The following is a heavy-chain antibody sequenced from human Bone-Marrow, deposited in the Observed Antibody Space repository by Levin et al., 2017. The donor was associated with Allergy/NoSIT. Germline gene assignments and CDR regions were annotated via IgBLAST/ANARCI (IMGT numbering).Heavy chain of an antibody. D-gene: IGHD3-22*01. CDR2: INHSGST. V-gene: IGHV4-34*01. J-gene: IGHJ3*02. CDR3: ARHQDAYYYDSRGPFDI. CDR1: GGSFSGYY. Sequence: SQTLSLTCAVYGGSFSGYYWSWIRQPPGKGLEWIGEINHSGSTNYNPSLKSRVTISVDTSKNQFSLKLSSVTAADTAVYYCARHQDAYYYDSRGPFDIWGQGTMVTVSS.